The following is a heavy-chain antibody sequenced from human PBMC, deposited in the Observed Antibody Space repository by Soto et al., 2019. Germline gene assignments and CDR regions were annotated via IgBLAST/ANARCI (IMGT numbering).Heavy chain of an antibody. D-gene: IGHD5-12*01. CDR2: ISYDGSNK. Sequence: GGSLRLSCAASGFTLNSYAMHWVRQAPGKGLEWVAVISYDGSNKYYADSVKGRFTISRDNSKNTLYLQMNSLRAEDTAVYYCASPKEGVDIVNYYYGMDVWGQGTTVTVS. J-gene: IGHJ6*02. CDR1: GFTLNSYA. V-gene: IGHV3-30-3*01. CDR3: ASPKEGVDIVNYYYGMDV.